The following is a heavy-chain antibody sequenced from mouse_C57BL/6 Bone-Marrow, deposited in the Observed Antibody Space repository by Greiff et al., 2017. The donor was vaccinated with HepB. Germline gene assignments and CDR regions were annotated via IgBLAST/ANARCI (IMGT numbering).Heavy chain of an antibody. D-gene: IGHD1-1*01. Sequence: EVQLQQSGAELVRPGASVKLSCTASGFNFKDYYMHWVRQRPEQGLEWIGRIDPEDGDTEYAPKFQGKATMTADTSSNTAYLQLNSLTSEDTAVYYCTSYYYGFDYWGQGTTLTVSS. CDR1: GFNFKDYY. J-gene: IGHJ2*01. CDR3: TSYYYGFDY. CDR2: IDPEDGDT. V-gene: IGHV14-1*01.